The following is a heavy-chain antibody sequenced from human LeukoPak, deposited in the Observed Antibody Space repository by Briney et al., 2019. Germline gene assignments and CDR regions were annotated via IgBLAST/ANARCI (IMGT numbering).Heavy chain of an antibody. CDR3: ATNHSSAYHQRGDY. V-gene: IGHV3-48*01. CDR1: GFTFSSYS. CDR2: TSTSSGTI. J-gene: IGHJ4*02. Sequence: GGSLRLSCAASGFTFSSYSMNWVRQAPGKGLEWVSYTSTSSGTIHYADSVKGRFTVSRDNAKNSLYLQMNSQRAEDTAVYYCATNHSSAYHQRGDYWGQGTLVTVSS. D-gene: IGHD3-22*01.